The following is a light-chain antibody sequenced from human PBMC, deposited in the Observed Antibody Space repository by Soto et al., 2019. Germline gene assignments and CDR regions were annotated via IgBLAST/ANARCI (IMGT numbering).Light chain of an antibody. CDR2: GAS. J-gene: IGKJ5*01. CDR1: QSVSTF. Sequence: EIVMTQSPATLSVSPGERATLSCRASQSVSTFLAWYQQKPGQAPRLLIYGASTRATGIPARFSGSGSGTDFTLTISSLQSEDFAVYYCQQYNNWPPIPFGQGTRLEIK. CDR3: QQYNNWPPIP. V-gene: IGKV3-15*01.